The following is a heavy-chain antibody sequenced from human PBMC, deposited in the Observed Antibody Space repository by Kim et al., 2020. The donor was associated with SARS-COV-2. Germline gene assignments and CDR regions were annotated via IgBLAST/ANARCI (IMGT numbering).Heavy chain of an antibody. CDR1: GFTFSSYA. CDR3: ARVSRSSYYYYGMDV. CDR2: ISYDGSNK. Sequence: GGSLRLSCAASGFTFSSYAMHWVRQAPGKGLEWVAVISYDGSNKYYADSVKGRFTISRDNSKNTLYLQMHSLRAEDTAVYYCARVSRSSYYYYGMDVWG. V-gene: IGHV3-30*04. J-gene: IGHJ6*02.